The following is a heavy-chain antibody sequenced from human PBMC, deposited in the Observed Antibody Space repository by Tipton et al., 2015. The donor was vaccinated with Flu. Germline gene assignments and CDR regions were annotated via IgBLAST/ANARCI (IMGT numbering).Heavy chain of an antibody. D-gene: IGHD1-1*01. CDR1: GGSISSYY. Sequence: TLSLTCTVSGGSISSYYWSWIRQPAGKGLEWIGRLYSSGTTNYNPSLENRVTISADKTKNQFSLTLNSVTAADTGVYFCARDWPPSEVRPTVNWFDPWGQGTLVTVSS. J-gene: IGHJ5*02. CDR3: ARDWPPSEVRPTVNWFDP. V-gene: IGHV4-4*07. CDR2: LYSSGTT.